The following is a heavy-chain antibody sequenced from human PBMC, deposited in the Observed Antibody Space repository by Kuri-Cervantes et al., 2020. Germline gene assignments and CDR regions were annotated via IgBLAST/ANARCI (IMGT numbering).Heavy chain of an antibody. J-gene: IGHJ3*02. V-gene: IGHV4-61*01. CDR2: IYYSGST. CDR1: GYSISSGYY. CDR3: ARVPTNYYESSGFSFDI. D-gene: IGHD3-22*01. Sequence: SETLSLTCAVSGYSISSGYYWGWIRQPPGEGLEWIGHIYYSGSTNYNPSLKSRVTISVDTSKNQFSLRLSSVTAADTAVYYCARVPTNYYESSGFSFDIWGQGTMVTVSS.